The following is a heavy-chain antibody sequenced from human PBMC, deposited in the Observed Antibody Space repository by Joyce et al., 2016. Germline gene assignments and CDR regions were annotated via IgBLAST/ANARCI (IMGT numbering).Heavy chain of an antibody. CDR1: GFSFRGHG. V-gene: IGHV3-48*03. D-gene: IGHD2-8*02. J-gene: IGHJ4*02. Sequence: EVQLEESGGGLAQPGGSLRLSCVASGFSFRGHGMSWVGQAPGKGLQWVSYISSSGNTIHYADSVKGRFTISRDNAKNSLYLQMNSLRAEDTAIYYCTRSLQGTGYDYWGQGTLVTVSS. CDR2: ISSSGNTI. CDR3: TRSLQGTGYDY.